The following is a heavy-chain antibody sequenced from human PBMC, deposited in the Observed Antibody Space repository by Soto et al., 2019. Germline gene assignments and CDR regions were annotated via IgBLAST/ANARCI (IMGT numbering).Heavy chain of an antibody. V-gene: IGHV4-59*01. CDR3: ARDLKEYCSDGKCNWFDP. Sequence: SSATLSLTCTVSGASISSYYWSWIRQPPGKGLEWIGYISYSGSTNYNPSLKSRVTISFDASKNEISLQVRSATAADAAVYYCARDLKEYCSDGKCNWFDPWGQGTLVTVSS. CDR1: GASISSYY. D-gene: IGHD2-15*01. J-gene: IGHJ5*02. CDR2: ISYSGST.